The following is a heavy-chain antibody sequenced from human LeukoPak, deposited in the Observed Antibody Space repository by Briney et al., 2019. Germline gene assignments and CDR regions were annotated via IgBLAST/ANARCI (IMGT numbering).Heavy chain of an antibody. J-gene: IGHJ4*02. Sequence: ASVKVSCKASGYTFTSYAMHWVRQAPGQRLEWMGWINAGNGNTKYSQKFQGRVTITRGTSASTAYMELSSLRSEDTAVYYCARGPLDDFWSSDFDYWGQGTLVTVSS. CDR2: INAGNGNT. CDR3: ARGPLDDFWSSDFDY. CDR1: GYTFTSYA. V-gene: IGHV1-3*01. D-gene: IGHD3-3*01.